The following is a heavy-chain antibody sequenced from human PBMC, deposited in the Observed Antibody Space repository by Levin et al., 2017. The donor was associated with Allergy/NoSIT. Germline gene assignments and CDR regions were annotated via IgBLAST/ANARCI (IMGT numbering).Heavy chain of an antibody. CDR2: LTHGSGTT. V-gene: IGHV3-23*01. D-gene: IGHD2-15*01. Sequence: GGSLRLSCAASGFTLSSYYMTWVRQAPGKGLEWVSTLTHGSGTTYYADSVKGRFTISRDSSKNTLFLQMNSLRVEDSAVYYCAKDIAVGDWYFDRWGRGTLVSVSS. J-gene: IGHJ2*01. CDR3: AKDIAVGDWYFDR. CDR1: GFTLSSYY.